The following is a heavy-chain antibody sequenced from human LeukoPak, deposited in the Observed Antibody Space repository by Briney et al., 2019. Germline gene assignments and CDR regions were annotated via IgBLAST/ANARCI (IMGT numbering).Heavy chain of an antibody. D-gene: IGHD6-19*01. J-gene: IGHJ4*02. CDR3: AKDRSSGWYGPNYFDY. CDR2: IKQDGSDK. Sequence: HPGGSLRLSCAASGFTFTKYWMTWVRQAPGKGLEWVGNIKQDGSDKNYMDSVKGRFTISRDNTKNSVYLQMSSLRAEDTAVYYCAKDRSSGWYGPNYFDYWGQGTLVTVSS. CDR1: GFTFTKYW. V-gene: IGHV3-7*03.